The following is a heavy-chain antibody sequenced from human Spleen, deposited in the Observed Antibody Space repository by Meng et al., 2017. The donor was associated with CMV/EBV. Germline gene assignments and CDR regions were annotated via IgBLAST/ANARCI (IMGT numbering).Heavy chain of an antibody. D-gene: IGHD3-3*01. Sequence: ASVKVSCKASGYTFTDYYMHWVRQAPGQGPEWMGWISAYNGNTNYAQKLQGRVTMTTDTSTSTVYMELRSLRSDDTAVYYCARAHQPYYNFWSGSDYWGQGSLVTVSS. V-gene: IGHV1-18*04. J-gene: IGHJ4*02. CDR1: GYTFTDYY. CDR2: ISAYNGNT. CDR3: ARAHQPYYNFWSGSDY.